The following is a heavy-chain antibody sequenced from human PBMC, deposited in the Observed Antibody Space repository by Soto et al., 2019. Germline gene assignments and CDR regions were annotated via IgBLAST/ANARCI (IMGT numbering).Heavy chain of an antibody. J-gene: IGHJ4*02. Sequence: VSVKVSCKVSGYTLTELSMHWVRQAPGKGLEWMGGFDPEDGETIYAQKFQGRVTMTEDTSTDTAYMELSSLRSEDTAVYYCATPGPIVGATEALYDYWGQGTLVTVSS. V-gene: IGHV1-24*01. D-gene: IGHD1-26*01. CDR3: ATPGPIVGATEALYDY. CDR1: GYTLTELS. CDR2: FDPEDGET.